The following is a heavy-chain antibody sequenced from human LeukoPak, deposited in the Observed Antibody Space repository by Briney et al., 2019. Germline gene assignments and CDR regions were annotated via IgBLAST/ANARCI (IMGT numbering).Heavy chain of an antibody. V-gene: IGHV1-18*01. J-gene: IGHJ4*02. Sequence: ASVNVSRKASGYIFNTYAINWVRQAPGQGLEWMGWISVYNGNTNYAQKLQGRVTMTTDTSTSTAYMELRSLRSDDTAVYYCARGSLSHYDFLTGYYKSPGFDYWGQGSLVTVSS. CDR1: GYIFNTYA. CDR2: ISVYNGNT. D-gene: IGHD3-9*01. CDR3: ARGSLSHYDFLTGYYKSPGFDY.